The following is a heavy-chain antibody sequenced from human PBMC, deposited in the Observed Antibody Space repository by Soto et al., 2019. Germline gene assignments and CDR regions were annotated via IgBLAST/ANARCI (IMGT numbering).Heavy chain of an antibody. J-gene: IGHJ4*02. D-gene: IGHD6-13*01. V-gene: IGHV1-46*01. CDR1: GYTFTSYY. CDR2: INPSGGST. Sequence: QVQLVQSGAEVKKPGASVKVSCKASGYTFTSYYMHWVRQAPGQGLEWMGIINPSGGSTSYAQKFQGRVTMTRDTSTSTVYMERGSRRSEDTAVYYCARLGGGRQLANFDYWGQGTLVTVSS. CDR3: ARLGGGRQLANFDY.